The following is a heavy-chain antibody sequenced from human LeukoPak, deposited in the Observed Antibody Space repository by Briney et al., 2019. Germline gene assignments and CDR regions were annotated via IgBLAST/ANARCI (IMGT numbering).Heavy chain of an antibody. D-gene: IGHD2-2*01. CDR3: ARGYDQLLLVAFDI. J-gene: IGHJ3*02. CDR1: GYTFTSYG. CDR2: ISAYNGNT. Sequence: ASVKVSCKASGYTFTSYGISWVRQAPGQGLEWMGWISAYNGNTNYAQKLQGRVTMTTDTSTSTAYMELRSVRSDDTAVYYCARGYDQLLLVAFDIWGQGTMVTVSS. V-gene: IGHV1-18*04.